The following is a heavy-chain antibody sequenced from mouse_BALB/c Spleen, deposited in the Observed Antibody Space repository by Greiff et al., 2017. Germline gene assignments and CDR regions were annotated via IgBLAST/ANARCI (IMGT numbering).Heavy chain of an antibody. Sequence: VKVVESGAELARPGASVKLSCKASGYTFTDYYINWVKQRTGQGLEWIGEIYPGSGNTYYNEKFKGKATLTADKSSSTAYMQLSSLTSEDSAVYFCARGDAMDYWGQGTSVTVSS. V-gene: IGHV1-77*01. CDR1: GYTFTDYY. CDR2: IYPGSGNT. CDR3: ARGDAMDY. J-gene: IGHJ4*01.